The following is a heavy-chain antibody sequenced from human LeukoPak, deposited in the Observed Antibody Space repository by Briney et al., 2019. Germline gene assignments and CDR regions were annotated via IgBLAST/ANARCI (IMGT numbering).Heavy chain of an antibody. J-gene: IGHJ4*02. D-gene: IGHD2-8*01. CDR2: MNPNSGNT. V-gene: IGHV1-8*01. Sequence: ASVKVSCKASGYTFTSYDINWVRQATGQGLEWMGWMNPNSGNTGYAQKFQGRVTMTRNTSISTAYMKLSSLRSDDTAVYYCARDLGYCTNGVCLGSFDYWGQGTLVTVSS. CDR3: ARDLGYCTNGVCLGSFDY. CDR1: GYTFTSYD.